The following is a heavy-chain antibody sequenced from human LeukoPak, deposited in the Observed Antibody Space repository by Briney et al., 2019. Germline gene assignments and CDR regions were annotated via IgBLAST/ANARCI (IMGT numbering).Heavy chain of an antibody. CDR2: IYYSGST. J-gene: IGHJ3*02. V-gene: IGHV4-59*01. Sequence: SETLSLTCNVSGGSISSYYWSWIRQSPGKGLEWIGYIYYSGSTKYNPSLESRVTISIDTSKSHFSLKLSSVTAADTAVYYCARDRSSGWTGVFDIWGRGTMVTGSS. CDR1: GGSISSYY. D-gene: IGHD6-19*01. CDR3: ARDRSSGWTGVFDI.